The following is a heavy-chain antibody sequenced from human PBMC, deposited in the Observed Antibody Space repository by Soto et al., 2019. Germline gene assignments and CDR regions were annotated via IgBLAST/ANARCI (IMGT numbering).Heavy chain of an antibody. CDR3: ARDYYDSSDYYYYGVDV. CDR1: GGSISSYY. D-gene: IGHD3-22*01. J-gene: IGHJ6*02. Sequence: SETLSLTYTVSGGSISSYYWRWIRQPPGKGLEWIGYIYYSGSTNYNPSLKSRVTISVDTSKNQFSLKLSSVTAADTAVYYCARDYYDSSDYYYYGVDVWGQGTTVTVSS. V-gene: IGHV4-59*01. CDR2: IYYSGST.